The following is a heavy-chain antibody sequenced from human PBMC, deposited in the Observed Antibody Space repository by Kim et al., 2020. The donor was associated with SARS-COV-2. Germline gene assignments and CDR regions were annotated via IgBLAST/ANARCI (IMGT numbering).Heavy chain of an antibody. CDR1: GGSISSYY. D-gene: IGHD3-16*01. Sequence: SETLSLTCTVSGGSISSYYWSWIRQPPGKGLEWIGYIYYSGSTNYNPSLKSRVTISVDTSTNQFSLKLSSVTAADTAVYYCARGAGGGEMATISNFDDWGQGTLVTVSS. V-gene: IGHV4-59*01. CDR3: ARGAGGGEMATISNFDD. J-gene: IGHJ4*02. CDR2: IYYSGST.